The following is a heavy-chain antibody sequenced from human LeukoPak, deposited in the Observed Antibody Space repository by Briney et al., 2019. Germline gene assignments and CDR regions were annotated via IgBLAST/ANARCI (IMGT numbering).Heavy chain of an antibody. CDR1: GFTFSSYG. CDR3: ARESVAGYFDY. J-gene: IGHJ4*02. Sequence: GGSLRLSCAASGFTFSSYGMHWVRQAPGKGLEWVANIKQDGSEKYYVDSVKGRFTISRDNAKNSLYLQMNSLRAEDTAVYYCARESVAGYFDYWGQGTLVTVSS. D-gene: IGHD6-19*01. CDR2: IKQDGSEK. V-gene: IGHV3-7*03.